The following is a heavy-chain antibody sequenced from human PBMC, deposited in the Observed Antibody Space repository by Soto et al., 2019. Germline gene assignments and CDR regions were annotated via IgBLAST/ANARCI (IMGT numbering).Heavy chain of an antibody. V-gene: IGHV3-21*01. D-gene: IGHD1-26*01. CDR1: GFSFSTYT. Sequence: PGWSLRLSCVFSGFSFSTYTMNWVRQAPGKGLEWVSSINGRSNYVYYADSVKGRFTISRDNAKSSLYLQMNRLRAEDTAIYYCAREDGVVGSSSAFDHWGLGTLVTASS. CDR3: AREDGVVGSSSAFDH. J-gene: IGHJ4*02. CDR2: INGRSNYV.